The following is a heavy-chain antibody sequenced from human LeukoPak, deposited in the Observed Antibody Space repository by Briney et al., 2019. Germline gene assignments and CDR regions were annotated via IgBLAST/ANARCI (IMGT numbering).Heavy chain of an antibody. V-gene: IGHV1-46*01. Sequence: GASVKVSCKASGYTFTSYYMHWVRQAPGQGLEWMGIINPSGGSTSYAQKFQGRVTMTRDTSTSTVYMELSSLRSEDTAVYYCSAQSSLEWLLPFDYWAREPWSPSPQ. CDR3: SAQSSLEWLLPFDY. D-gene: IGHD3-3*01. J-gene: IGHJ4*02. CDR2: INPSGGST. CDR1: GYTFTSYY.